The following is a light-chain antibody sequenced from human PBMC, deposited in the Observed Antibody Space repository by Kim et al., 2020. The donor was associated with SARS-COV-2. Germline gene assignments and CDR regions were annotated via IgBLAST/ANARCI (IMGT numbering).Light chain of an antibody. CDR1: QSVRSN. Sequence: SVSPGERAARSCRASQSVRSNLAWYQHKPGQAPRLLIYDASTRATGIPARFSGSGSGTEFALTINSLQSEDFAVYFCQQYNDWRAFGQGTKVDIK. CDR3: QQYNDWRA. J-gene: IGKJ1*01. V-gene: IGKV3-15*01. CDR2: DAS.